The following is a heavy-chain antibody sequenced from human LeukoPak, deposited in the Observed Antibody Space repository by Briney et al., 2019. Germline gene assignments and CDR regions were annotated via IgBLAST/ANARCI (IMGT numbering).Heavy chain of an antibody. CDR1: GFTFSNYA. V-gene: IGHV3-23*01. J-gene: IGHJ4*02. CDR3: AKLTGELDY. D-gene: IGHD7-27*01. CDR2: TSGSGGSA. Sequence: PGGSLRLSCAASGFTFSNYALSWVRQAPGKGLEWVSATSGSGGSAYYADSVKGRFTISRDKSKNTLFLQMNSLRAEDTAVYYCAKLTGELDYWGQGTLVTVSS.